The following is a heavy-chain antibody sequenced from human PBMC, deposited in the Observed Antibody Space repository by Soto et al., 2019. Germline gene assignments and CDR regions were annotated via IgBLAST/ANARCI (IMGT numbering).Heavy chain of an antibody. CDR2: INHSGST. J-gene: IGHJ5*02. CDR3: ARGGIVVVRESNWFDP. Sequence: QVQLQQWGAGLLKPSETLSLTCAVYGGSFSGYYWSWIRQPPGKGLEWIGEINHSGSTNYNPSLKGRVTISVDTSKNQFSLKLSSVTAADTAVYYCARGGIVVVRESNWFDPWGQGTLVTVSS. V-gene: IGHV4-34*01. CDR1: GGSFSGYY. D-gene: IGHD3-22*01.